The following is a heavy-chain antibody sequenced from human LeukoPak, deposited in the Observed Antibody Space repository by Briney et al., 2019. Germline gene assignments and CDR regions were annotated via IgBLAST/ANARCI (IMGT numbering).Heavy chain of an antibody. CDR3: ARAKPKNMVRGLIMRRESRYYFDY. J-gene: IGHJ4*02. CDR1: GFTFSRYG. CDR2: IRYDGSNK. D-gene: IGHD3-10*01. V-gene: IGHV3-30*02. Sequence: GGSLRLSCAASGFTFSRYGMHWVRQAPGKGLEWVAFIRYDGSNKYYADSVKGRFTISRDNSKNTLYLQMNSLRAEDTAVYYCARAKPKNMVRGLIMRRESRYYFDYWGQGTLVTVSS.